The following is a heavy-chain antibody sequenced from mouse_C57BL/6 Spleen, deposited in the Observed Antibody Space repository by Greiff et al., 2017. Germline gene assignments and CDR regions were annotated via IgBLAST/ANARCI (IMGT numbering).Heavy chain of an antibody. Sequence: VKLMESGPGILQSSQTLSLTCSFSGFSLSTSGMGVSWIRQPSGKGLEWLAHIYWDDDKRYNPSLKSRLTISKDTSRNQGFLKITSVDTADTATYYCARRASIYDGYYWYFDVWGTGTTVTVSS. J-gene: IGHJ1*03. CDR3: ARRASIYDGYYWYFDV. CDR2: IYWDDDK. CDR1: GFSLSTSGMG. D-gene: IGHD2-3*01. V-gene: IGHV8-12*01.